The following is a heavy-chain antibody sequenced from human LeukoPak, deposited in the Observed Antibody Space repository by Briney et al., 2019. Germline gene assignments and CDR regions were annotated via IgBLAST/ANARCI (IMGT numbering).Heavy chain of an antibody. V-gene: IGHV3-23*01. J-gene: IGHJ4*02. CDR1: GFTFSSYD. Sequence: GGSLRLSCAASGFTFSSYDMSWARQAPGKGLEWVSTISGSGGSTYYADSVKGRFTTSRDNSKNTLYLQMNSLRAEDTAVYYCAKAKWELFYFDYWGQGTLVTVSS. CDR2: ISGSGGST. D-gene: IGHD1-26*01. CDR3: AKAKWELFYFDY.